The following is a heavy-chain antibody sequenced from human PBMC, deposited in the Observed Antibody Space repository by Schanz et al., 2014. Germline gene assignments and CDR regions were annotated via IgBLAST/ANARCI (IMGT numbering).Heavy chain of an antibody. V-gene: IGHV3-48*02. J-gene: IGHJ4*02. CDR2: ISSSSSSI. CDR3: AVLGGFGELPLDY. CDR1: GFTFRDYG. Sequence: EVQLVESGGGLVQPGGSLRLSCAASGFTFRDYGMNWVRQAPGKGLEWVSYISSSSSSIYYADFVKGRFTISRDNAKNSLYLQMNSLRDEDTAVYYCAVLGGFGELPLDYRGQGTLVTVSS. D-gene: IGHD3-10*01.